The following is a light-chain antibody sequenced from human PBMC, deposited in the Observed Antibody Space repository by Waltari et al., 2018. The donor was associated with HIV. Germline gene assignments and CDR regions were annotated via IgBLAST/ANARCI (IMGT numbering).Light chain of an antibody. CDR2: EVT. Sequence: QSALTQPASVSGSPGQSITISCDLNDNKYVYWYQRHPGKAPKVIIYEVTNRPSGLSHRFSGSKSGNTATLTISGLQPEDAADYFCTSYISGTSPVFGRGTRVTVL. V-gene: IGLV2-14*01. CDR3: TSYISGTSPV. J-gene: IGLJ2*01. CDR1: DLNDNKY.